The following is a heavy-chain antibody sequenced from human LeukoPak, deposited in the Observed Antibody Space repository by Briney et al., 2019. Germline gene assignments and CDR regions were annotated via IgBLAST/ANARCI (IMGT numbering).Heavy chain of an antibody. CDR3: ARTAAGTIPLDY. J-gene: IGHJ4*02. CDR1: GGTFSSYA. D-gene: IGHD6-13*01. CDR2: IIPIFGTA. V-gene: IGHV1-69*06. Sequence: SVKVSCKASGGTFSSYAISWVRQAPGQGLEWMGGIIPIFGTANYAQKFQGRVTITADKSTSTAYMELSSLRSEDTAVYYCARTAAGTIPLDYWGRGTLVTVSS.